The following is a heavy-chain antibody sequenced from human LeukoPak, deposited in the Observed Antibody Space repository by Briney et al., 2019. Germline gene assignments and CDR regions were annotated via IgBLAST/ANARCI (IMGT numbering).Heavy chain of an antibody. V-gene: IGHV3-9*03. CDR2: ISWNSGSI. Sequence: PGGSLRLSRAASGFTFDDYAMHWVRQAPGKGLEWVSGISWNSGSIGYADSVKGRFTISRDNAKNSLYLQMNSLRAEDMALYYCAKVAKGYYYYYYMDVWGKGTTVTVSS. J-gene: IGHJ6*03. CDR3: AKVAKGYYYYYYMDV. CDR1: GFTFDDYA.